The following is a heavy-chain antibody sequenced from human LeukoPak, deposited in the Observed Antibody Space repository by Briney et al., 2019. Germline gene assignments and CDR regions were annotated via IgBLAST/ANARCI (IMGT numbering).Heavy chain of an antibody. CDR2: MYTSGST. CDR3: ARDSGYSSGWYVDN. Sequence: SETLSLTCTVSGGSVSSYYWSWIRQPAGEGLEWSVRMYTSGSTNYNPSLKSRVTISADKSKNQFSLRLTSVTAADTAVYYCARDSGYSSGWYVDNWGQGTLVTVSS. J-gene: IGHJ4*02. D-gene: IGHD6-19*01. CDR1: GGSVSSYY. V-gene: IGHV4-4*07.